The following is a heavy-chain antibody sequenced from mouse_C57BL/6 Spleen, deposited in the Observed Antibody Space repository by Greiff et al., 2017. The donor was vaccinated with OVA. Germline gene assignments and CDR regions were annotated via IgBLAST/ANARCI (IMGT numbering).Heavy chain of an antibody. CDR3: ARWIGDSSGYYFDY. V-gene: IGHV1-80*01. CDR1: GYAFSSYW. CDR2: IYPGDGDT. J-gene: IGHJ2*01. Sequence: VQLQESGAELVKPGASVKISCKASGYAFSSYWMNWVKQRPGKGLEWIGQIYPGDGDTNYNGKFKGKATLTADKSSSTAYMQLSSLTSEDSAVYFCARWIGDSSGYYFDYWGQGTTLTVSS. D-gene: IGHD3-2*02.